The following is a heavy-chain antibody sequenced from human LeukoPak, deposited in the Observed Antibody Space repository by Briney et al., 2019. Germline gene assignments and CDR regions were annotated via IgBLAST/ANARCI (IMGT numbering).Heavy chain of an antibody. Sequence: GGPLRLSCAASGFIFSSSGMSWVRQAPGKGLEWVSTISDNGGSTYYPDSVKGRFTISRDNSKNTLYLQMNSLRAEDTAVYYCARDVVRNMNWFDPWGQGTLVTVSS. V-gene: IGHV3-23*01. J-gene: IGHJ5*02. D-gene: IGHD2-8*01. CDR3: ARDVVRNMNWFDP. CDR2: ISDNGGST. CDR1: GFIFSSSG.